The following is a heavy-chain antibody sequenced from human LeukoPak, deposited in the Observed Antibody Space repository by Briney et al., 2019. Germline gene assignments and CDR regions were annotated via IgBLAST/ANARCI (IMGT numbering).Heavy chain of an antibody. J-gene: IGHJ4*02. D-gene: IGHD6-13*01. CDR2: IIPIFGTA. CDR1: GGTFSSYA. V-gene: IGHV1-69*05. Sequence: ASVKVSCKASGGTFSSYAISWVRQAPGQGLEWMGGIIPIFGTANYAQKFQGRLTITTDESTSTVYMELSSLSSEDTAVYYCARVGIAAAGRPFDYWGLGTLVTVSS. CDR3: ARVGIAAAGRPFDY.